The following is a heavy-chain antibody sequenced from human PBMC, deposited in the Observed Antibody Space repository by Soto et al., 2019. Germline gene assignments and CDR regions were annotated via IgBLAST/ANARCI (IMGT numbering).Heavy chain of an antibody. CDR3: ARSNIIERLRTDD. D-gene: IGHD6-25*01. J-gene: IGHJ4*02. CDR2: ISSGSRTI. CDR1: GFTFSIYN. V-gene: IGHV3-48*02. Sequence: EVQLVESGGGLVQPGGSLRLSCAASGFTFSIYNMNWVRQAPGKGLEWVSYISSGSRTIYYADSVKGRFTISRDNAKNSLYLQINSLRDEDTAGYYCARSNIIERLRTDDWGQGTLVTVSS.